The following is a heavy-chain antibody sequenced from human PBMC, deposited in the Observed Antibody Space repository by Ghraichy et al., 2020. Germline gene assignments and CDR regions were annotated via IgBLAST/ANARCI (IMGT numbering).Heavy chain of an antibody. CDR2: INSYGSST. Sequence: GGSLRLSCAASGFTVSSNYMSWVRQAPGKGLEWVSRINSYGSSTIYADSVKGRFTISRDNAKSTLYLQMNSLRAEDTAVYYCAREYCSGGRCFFGTGGSHFDYWGQGTLVTVST. V-gene: IGHV3-74*01. D-gene: IGHD2-15*01. CDR1: GFTVSSNY. CDR3: AREYCSGGRCFFGTGGSHFDY. J-gene: IGHJ4*02.